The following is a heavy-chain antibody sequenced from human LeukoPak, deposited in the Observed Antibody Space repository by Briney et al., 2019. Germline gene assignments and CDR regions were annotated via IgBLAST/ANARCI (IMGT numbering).Heavy chain of an antibody. CDR2: ISSSSSYI. J-gene: IGHJ4*02. V-gene: IGHV3-21*01. D-gene: IGHD6-19*01. CDR1: GFTFSSYG. Sequence: GGSLRLSCAASGFTFSSYGMHWVRQAPGKGLEWVSSISSSSSYIYYADSVKGRFTISRDNSKNTLYLQMNSLRAEDTAVYYCARARQEVVVAGSRGNGPFFDYWGQGTLVTVSS. CDR3: ARARQEVVVAGSRGNGPFFDY.